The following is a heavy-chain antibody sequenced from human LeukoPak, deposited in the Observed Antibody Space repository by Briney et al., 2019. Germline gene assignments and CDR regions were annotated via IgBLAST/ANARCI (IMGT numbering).Heavy chain of an antibody. CDR1: GGSISSSPYY. V-gene: IGHV4-39*01. D-gene: IGHD1-1*01. CDR3: ARPVPSRLGWFDP. Sequence: PSETLSLTCTVSGGSISSSPYYWGWIRQPPGKGLEWIGTIYYSGSTYYNPSLKSRVTISVDTSKNQFSLKLTSVTAADTAVYYCARPVPSRLGWFDPWGQGTLATVSS. CDR2: IYYSGST. J-gene: IGHJ5*02.